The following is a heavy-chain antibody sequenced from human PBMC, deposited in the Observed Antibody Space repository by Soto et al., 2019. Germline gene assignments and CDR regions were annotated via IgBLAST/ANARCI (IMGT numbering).Heavy chain of an antibody. CDR3: ARGVGLWFGELLSRWFDP. D-gene: IGHD3-10*01. Sequence: SETLSLTCTVSGGSISSYYWSWIRQPPGKGLEWIGYIYYSGSTNYNPSLKSRVTISVDTSKNQFSLKLSSVTAADTAVYYCARGVGLWFGELLSRWFDPWGQGTLVTVSS. J-gene: IGHJ5*02. CDR1: GGSISSYY. CDR2: IYYSGST. V-gene: IGHV4-59*01.